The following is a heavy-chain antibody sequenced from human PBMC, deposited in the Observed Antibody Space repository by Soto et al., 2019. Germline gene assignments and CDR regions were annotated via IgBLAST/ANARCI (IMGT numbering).Heavy chain of an antibody. D-gene: IGHD6-6*01. CDR1: GAFISSGAFY. Sequence: SXTLSLTCSVSGAFISSGAFYWGWFRQPPGKGLEWIGSLSHSGRTFYNTSLRSRVEISVETLQFSLRLKSVSAADTAIYYCGRGDFPAVVDYWVRGSLVTVSS. V-gene: IGHV4-39*01. J-gene: IGHJ4*02. CDR2: LSHSGRT. CDR3: GRGDFPAVVDY.